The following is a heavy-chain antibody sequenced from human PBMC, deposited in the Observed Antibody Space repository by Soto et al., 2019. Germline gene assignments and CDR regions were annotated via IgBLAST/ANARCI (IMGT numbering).Heavy chain of an antibody. CDR2: ISGSSGST. Sequence: GGSLRLSCAASGFTFDNYAMNWVRQAPGKGLEWVSAISGSSGSTYNADSVKGRFTISRDNSKNTLYLQMNSLRAEDTAVYYCAKGIDYGRDYWGQGTLVTVSS. CDR3: AKGIDYGRDY. D-gene: IGHD4-17*01. J-gene: IGHJ4*02. CDR1: GFTFDNYA. V-gene: IGHV3-23*01.